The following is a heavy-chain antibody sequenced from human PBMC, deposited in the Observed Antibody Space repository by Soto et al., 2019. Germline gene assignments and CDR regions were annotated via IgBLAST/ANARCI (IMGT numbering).Heavy chain of an antibody. Sequence: QVQLVQSGAEVKKPGSSVKVSCKASGGTFSSYSINWVRQAPGQGLEWMGEIIPIFGTANYAQKYQGRVTITADESTSTAYMELSSLRSEDTAVYYCARDGGRHAGGIDYWGQGTLVTVSS. V-gene: IGHV1-69*01. D-gene: IGHD1-26*01. CDR1: GGTFSSYS. CDR2: IIPIFGTA. J-gene: IGHJ4*02. CDR3: ARDGGRHAGGIDY.